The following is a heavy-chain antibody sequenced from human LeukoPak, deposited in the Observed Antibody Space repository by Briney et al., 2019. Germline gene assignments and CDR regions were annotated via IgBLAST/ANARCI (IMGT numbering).Heavy chain of an antibody. V-gene: IGHV4-34*01. CDR2: INHRGST. J-gene: IGHJ4*02. D-gene: IGHD5-12*01. CDR1: GGSFSGYY. Sequence: SETLSLTCAVYGGSFSGYYWSWIRQPPGKGLEWIGEINHRGSTNYNPSLKSRVTISVDTSKNQFSLKLSSVTAADTAVYYCARTKIVATSPSYFDYWGQGTLVTVPS. CDR3: ARTKIVATSPSYFDY.